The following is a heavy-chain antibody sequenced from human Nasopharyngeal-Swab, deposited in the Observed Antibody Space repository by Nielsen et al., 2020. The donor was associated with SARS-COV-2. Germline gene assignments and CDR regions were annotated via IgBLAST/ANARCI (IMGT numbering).Heavy chain of an antibody. CDR3: ARGAGIAVAIFDY. CDR2: IDAGGGNT. J-gene: IGHJ4*02. V-gene: IGHV3-23*01. D-gene: IGHD6-19*01. CDR1: GFTFSTYA. Sequence: GGSLRLSCAASGFTFSTYAMTWVRQAPGKGLEWVSTIDAGGGNTWYADSVKGRFTISRDNSKSTLYLQMNSLRAEDTAVYYCARGAGIAVAIFDYWGQGTLVTVSS.